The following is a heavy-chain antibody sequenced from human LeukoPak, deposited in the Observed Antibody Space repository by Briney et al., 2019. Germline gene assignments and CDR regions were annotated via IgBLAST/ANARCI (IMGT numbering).Heavy chain of an antibody. J-gene: IGHJ2*01. D-gene: IGHD6-25*01. Sequence: SETLSLTCTVSGCSISSYYWSWIRQPPGKGLEWIGYIYYSGSTNYNPSLKSRVTISVDTSKNQFSLKLSSVTAADTAVYYCARQGGGFWYFDLWGRGALVTVSS. CDR3: ARQGGGFWYFDL. CDR1: GCSISSYY. V-gene: IGHV4-59*08. CDR2: IYYSGST.